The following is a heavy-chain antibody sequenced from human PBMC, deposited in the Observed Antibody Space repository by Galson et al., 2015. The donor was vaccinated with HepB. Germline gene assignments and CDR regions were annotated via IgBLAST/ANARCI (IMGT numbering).Heavy chain of an antibody. D-gene: IGHD2-15*01. J-gene: IGHJ4*02. CDR2: IYHSGRT. V-gene: IGHV4-4*02. CDR1: GGSISSNNW. Sequence: TLSLTCAVSGGSISSNNWWSWVRQPPGKGLEWIGEIYHSGRTNYNPSLKSRVTISLDNSKNQFSLNLSSVTAADTAVYYCAKAGGYCSGGTCVYFDYWGQGTLVTVSS. CDR3: AKAGGYCSGGTCVYFDY.